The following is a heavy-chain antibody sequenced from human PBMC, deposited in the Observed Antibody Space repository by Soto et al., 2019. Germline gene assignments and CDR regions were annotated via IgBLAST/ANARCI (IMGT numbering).Heavy chain of an antibody. Sequence: QVQLMESGGGVVQPGRSLRLSCAASGFTFRSYGMHWVRQAPGKGLEWVAIIWYDASNQYYADSVKGRFTISRDNSKNTLYLQMSSLRAEDTAVYYCARDRGTTVTWDRGGYFDYWGQGTLVTVSS. J-gene: IGHJ4*02. CDR1: GFTFRSYG. V-gene: IGHV3-33*01. CDR2: IWYDASNQ. D-gene: IGHD3-10*01. CDR3: ARDRGTTVTWDRGGYFDY.